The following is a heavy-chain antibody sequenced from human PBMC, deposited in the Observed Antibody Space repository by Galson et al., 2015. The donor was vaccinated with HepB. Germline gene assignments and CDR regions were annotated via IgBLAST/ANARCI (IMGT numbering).Heavy chain of an antibody. CDR2: ISYDGSNK. J-gene: IGHJ6*02. V-gene: IGHV3-30*18. CDR1: GFTFSSYG. D-gene: IGHD2-15*01. CDR3: AKGGGGSGYCSGGSCYSSHYYYYGMDV. Sequence: SLRLSCAASGFTFSSYGMHWVRQAPGKGLEWVAVISYDGSNKYYADSVKGRFTISRDNSKNTLYLQMNSLRAEDTAVYYCAKGGGGSGYCSGGSCYSSHYYYYGMDVWGQGTTVTVSS.